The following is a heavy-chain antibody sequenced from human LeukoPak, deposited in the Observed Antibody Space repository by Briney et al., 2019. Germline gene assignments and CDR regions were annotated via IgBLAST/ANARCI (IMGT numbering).Heavy chain of an antibody. J-gene: IGHJ4*02. Sequence: PSETLSLTCTVSGGSISSSSYYWGWIRQPPGKGLEWIGSIYYSGSTYYNPSLKSRVTISVDTSKNQFSLKLNSVTAADTAVYYCARKIYYYDSSGYDYYYFDYWGQGTLVTVSS. V-gene: IGHV4-39*01. D-gene: IGHD3-22*01. CDR3: ARKIYYYDSSGYDYYYFDY. CDR2: IYYSGST. CDR1: GGSISSSSYY.